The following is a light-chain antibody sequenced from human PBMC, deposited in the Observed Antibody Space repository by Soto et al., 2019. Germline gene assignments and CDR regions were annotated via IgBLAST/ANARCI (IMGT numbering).Light chain of an antibody. CDR3: QQSYSTPWGT. CDR1: QSVSSN. J-gene: IGKJ1*01. Sequence: EIVMTQSPATLSVSPGEXATLSCRASQSVSSNLAWYQQKPGQAPRLLIYGASTRATGIPARFSGSGSGTEFTLTISSLQPEDFATYYCQQSYSTPWGTFGQGTKVDIK. CDR2: GAS. V-gene: IGKV3-15*01.